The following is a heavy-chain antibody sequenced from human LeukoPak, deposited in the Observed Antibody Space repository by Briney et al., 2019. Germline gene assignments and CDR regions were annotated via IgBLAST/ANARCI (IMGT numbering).Heavy chain of an antibody. V-gene: IGHV4-59*08. D-gene: IGHD2-21*01. J-gene: IGHJ5*02. CDR2: KYYSGST. Sequence: TSETLSLTCTVSDGSSISSSWNWIRQPPGKGLEWIGYKYYSGSTKYNPSLESRVTISVDTSKNQISLNLRSVTAADTAIYYCARRQQTGGDNGLHNWFDPWGQGTLVTVSS. CDR1: DGSSISSS. CDR3: ARRQQTGGDNGLHNWFDP.